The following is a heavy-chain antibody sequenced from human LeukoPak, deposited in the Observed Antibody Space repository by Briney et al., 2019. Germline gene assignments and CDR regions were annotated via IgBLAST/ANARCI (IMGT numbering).Heavy chain of an antibody. D-gene: IGHD2-8*02. Sequence: QSGGSLRLSCAASGFTFSDHYMDWVRQAPGKGLEWVARTRNKVKSYTTQYAASVKGRFTISRDDSKNSLYLQMNSLKTEDTAVYYCVGAVAESTGHHYFDYWGQGTLVTVSS. J-gene: IGHJ4*02. V-gene: IGHV3-72*01. CDR2: TRNKVKSYTT. CDR1: GFTFSDHY. CDR3: VGAVAESTGHHYFDY.